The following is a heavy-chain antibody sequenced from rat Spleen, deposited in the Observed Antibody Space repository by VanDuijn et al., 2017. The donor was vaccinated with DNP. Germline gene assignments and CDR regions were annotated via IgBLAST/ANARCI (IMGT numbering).Heavy chain of an antibody. CDR1: GFSFNLYA. J-gene: IGHJ4*01. CDR2: ISSSGGTT. CDR3: TTAELGAYVIHA. D-gene: IGHD5-1*01. V-gene: IGHV5S13*01. Sequence: EVQLVESGGGLVQPGRSLRLSCATSGFSFNLYAMAWVRQAPEKGLEWVATISSSGGTTYYRDSVKGRFTISRDNVRDTQYLQMDSLRSEDTATYYCTTAELGAYVIHAWGQGTSVTVSS.